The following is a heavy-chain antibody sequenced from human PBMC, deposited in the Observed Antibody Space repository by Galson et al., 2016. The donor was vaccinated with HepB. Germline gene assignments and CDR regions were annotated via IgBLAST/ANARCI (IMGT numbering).Heavy chain of an antibody. J-gene: IGHJ6*02. V-gene: IGHV3-13*01. CDR3: ARGLWAGVYGSFAV. CDR2: YVVAGNT. D-gene: IGHD5/OR15-5a*01. CDR1: GFTFSNYD. Sequence: SLRLSCAASGFTFSNYDMHWVRQSPGKGLEWVSGYVVAGNTYYADSVKGRFTISRGDCENSLYLQMNSLRAGDTAVYHCARGLWAGVYGSFAVWSRGTTVTVSS.